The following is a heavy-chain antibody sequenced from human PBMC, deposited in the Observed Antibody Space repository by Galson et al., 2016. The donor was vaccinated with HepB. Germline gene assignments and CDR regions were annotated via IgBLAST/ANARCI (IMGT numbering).Heavy chain of an antibody. CDR2: IIPVFGKA. D-gene: IGHD6-19*01. CDR3: ARDLGSRFDP. CDR1: GDTLTSFG. V-gene: IGHV1-69*13. J-gene: IGHJ5*02. Sequence: SVKVSCKASGDTLTSFGISWVRQAPGQGLEWMGGIIPVFGKATYAQRFQGRVKMTAEESTNTVQLELSRLRSDDTAVYYCARDLGSRFDPWGQGTLVTVSS.